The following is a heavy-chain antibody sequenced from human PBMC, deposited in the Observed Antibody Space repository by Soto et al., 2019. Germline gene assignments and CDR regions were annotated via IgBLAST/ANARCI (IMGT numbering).Heavy chain of an antibody. J-gene: IGHJ4*02. Sequence: EVQLVASGGGLVQPGGSLRLSCEASGFTVSNLFMTWVRQAPGKGLEWVSVISSDGNTYYADSVKGRFTVCRDNSKSTVYLEVNSLRAGDTAVYYCARDTFGGAYDFCHGGQGTLVTVSS. V-gene: IGHV3-66*01. CDR1: GFTVSNLF. CDR3: ARDTFGGAYDFCH. D-gene: IGHD3-3*01. CDR2: ISSDGNT.